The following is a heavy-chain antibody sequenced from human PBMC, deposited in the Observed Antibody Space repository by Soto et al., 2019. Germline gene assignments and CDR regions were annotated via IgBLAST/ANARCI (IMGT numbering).Heavy chain of an antibody. CDR1: GGSISSYY. CDR3: ASGSHVPHY. CDR2: ISYSGST. J-gene: IGHJ4*02. Sequence: TLSLTYTVSGGSISSYYWSWIRQPPGKGLEWIGYISYSGSTNYNPSLKSRVTISVDRSKNQFSLKLSSVTAADTAMYYCASGSHVPHYWGQGTLVTVSS. D-gene: IGHD6-6*01. V-gene: IGHV4-59*12.